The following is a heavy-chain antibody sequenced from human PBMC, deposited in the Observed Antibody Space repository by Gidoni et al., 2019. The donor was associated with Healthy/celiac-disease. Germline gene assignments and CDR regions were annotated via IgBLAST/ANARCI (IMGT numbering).Heavy chain of an antibody. CDR2: IYHSGST. D-gene: IGHD3-22*01. V-gene: IGHV4-38-2*02. J-gene: IGHJ5*02. CDR3: ARDCRLITMIENWFDP. CDR1: GYSISSGYY. Sequence: QVQLQESGPGLVKPSETLSLTCTVSGYSISSGYYWGWIRQPPGKGLEWIGSIYHSGSTYYNPSLKSRVTISVDTSKNQFSLKLSSVTAADTAVYYCARDCRLITMIENWFDPWGQGTLVTVSS.